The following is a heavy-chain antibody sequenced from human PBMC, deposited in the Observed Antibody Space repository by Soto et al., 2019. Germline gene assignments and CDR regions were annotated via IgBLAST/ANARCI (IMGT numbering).Heavy chain of an antibody. D-gene: IGHD6-13*01. CDR3: AADRYSGSWFRLHAFDI. J-gene: IGHJ3*02. V-gene: IGHV1-58*01. Sequence: SVKVSCKASGFTFTSSAVQWVRQARGQRLEWIGWIVVGSGNTNYARKFQERVTITRDMSTSTAYMELSGLRSEDTAVYYCAADRYSGSWFRLHAFDIWGQGTMVTVSS. CDR1: GFTFTSSA. CDR2: IVVGSGNT.